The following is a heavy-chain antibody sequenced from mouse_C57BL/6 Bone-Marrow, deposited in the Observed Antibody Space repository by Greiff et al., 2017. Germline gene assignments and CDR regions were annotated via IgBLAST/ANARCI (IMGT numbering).Heavy chain of an antibody. D-gene: IGHD1-1*01. CDR1: GYTFTSYD. V-gene: IGHV1-85*01. CDR2: IYPRDGST. CDR3: ARLECDGSSGDWYFDV. Sequence: QVQLQQSGPELVKPGASVKLSCKASGYTFTSYDINWVKQRPGQGLEWIGWIYPRDGSTKYNEKFKGKATLTVDTSASTACMEFHSLTSEDAAVYFCARLECDGSSGDWYFDVWGTGTTVTVSS. J-gene: IGHJ1*03.